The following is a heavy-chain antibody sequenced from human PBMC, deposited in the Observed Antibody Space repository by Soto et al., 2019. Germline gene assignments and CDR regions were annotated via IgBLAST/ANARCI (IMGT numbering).Heavy chain of an antibody. D-gene: IGHD4-17*01. Sequence: SETLSLTCTASGGSISSYYWSLIRQPPGKGLEWIGYIYYSGSTNYNPSLKSRVTISVDTSKNQFSLKLSSVTAADTAVYYCARRYGPGFDYWGQGTLVTVSS. J-gene: IGHJ4*02. V-gene: IGHV4-59*08. CDR3: ARRYGPGFDY. CDR2: IYYSGST. CDR1: GGSISSYY.